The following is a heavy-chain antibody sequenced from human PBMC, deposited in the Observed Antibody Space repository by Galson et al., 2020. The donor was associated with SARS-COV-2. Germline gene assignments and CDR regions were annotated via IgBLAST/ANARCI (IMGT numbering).Heavy chain of an antibody. CDR1: GGPISSGGSY. D-gene: IGHD3-22*01. CDR3: ARDLNHRGQWFFGP. Sequence: SEPLSLTCIVSGGPISSGGSYWSWIRQYPGKGLDWIGYIYYTGSTYYNPSLRSRVTMSVDMSKNHFSLELTSLTAADTAVYYCARDLNHRGQWFFGPWGRGILVTVSS. V-gene: IGHV4-31*03. J-gene: IGHJ5*02. CDR2: IYYTGST.